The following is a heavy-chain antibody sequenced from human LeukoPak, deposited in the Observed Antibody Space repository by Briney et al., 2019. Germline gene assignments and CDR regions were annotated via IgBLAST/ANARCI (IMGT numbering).Heavy chain of an antibody. CDR2: IYYSGST. D-gene: IGHD6-13*01. J-gene: IGHJ4*02. Sequence: SETLSLTCTVSGGSIGSYYWSWIRQPPGKGLEWIGYIYYSGSTNYNPSLKSRVTISVDTSKNQFSLKLSSVTAADTAVYYCARLSTNHNRIAAAGNDYWGQGTLVTVSS. CDR3: ARLSTNHNRIAAAGNDY. CDR1: GGSIGSYY. V-gene: IGHV4-59*01.